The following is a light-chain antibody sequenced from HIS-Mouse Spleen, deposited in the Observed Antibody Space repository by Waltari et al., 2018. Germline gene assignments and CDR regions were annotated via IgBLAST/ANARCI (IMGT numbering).Light chain of an antibody. CDR1: KLGDKY. Sequence: SYELTQPPSVSVSPGQTASITCSGDKLGDKYACWYQQKPGQSPVLVIYQDRKRPSGIPERFSGPNPRNKATLSIGGTQAMDEADYYCQAWDSSFYVFGTGTKVTVL. J-gene: IGLJ1*01. V-gene: IGLV3-1*01. CDR3: QAWDSSFYV. CDR2: QDR.